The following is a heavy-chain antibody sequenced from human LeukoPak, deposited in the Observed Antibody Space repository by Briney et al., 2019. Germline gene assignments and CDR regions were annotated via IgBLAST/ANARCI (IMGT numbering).Heavy chain of an antibody. J-gene: IGHJ4*02. V-gene: IGHV3-48*03. CDR2: ISSSGSTI. Sequence: GGSLRLSCAASGFTFSSYEMNWVRQAPGKGLEWVSYISSSGSTIYYADSVKGRFTISRDNSKNTLYLQMNSLRAEDTAVYYCAKDSGPYGDYPVSFDYWGQGTLVTVSS. D-gene: IGHD4-17*01. CDR1: GFTFSSYE. CDR3: AKDSGPYGDYPVSFDY.